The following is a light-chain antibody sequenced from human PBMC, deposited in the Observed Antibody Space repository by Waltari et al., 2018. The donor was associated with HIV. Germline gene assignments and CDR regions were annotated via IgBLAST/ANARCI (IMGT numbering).Light chain of an antibody. Sequence: QSALTQPASVSASPGQSITISCTGTSSAVGGYNYVSWYRQHPGKAPKLIIYDVSNRPSGVSNRFSGSKSGNTASLTISGLQAEDEADYYCSSYTSSSTLVVFGGGTKLTVL. CDR2: DVS. CDR1: SSAVGGYNY. J-gene: IGLJ2*01. V-gene: IGLV2-14*03. CDR3: SSYTSSSTLVV.